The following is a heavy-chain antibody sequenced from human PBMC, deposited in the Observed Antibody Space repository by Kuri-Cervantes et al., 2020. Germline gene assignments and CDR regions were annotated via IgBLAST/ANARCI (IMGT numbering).Heavy chain of an antibody. CDR2: ISDSSSYI. Sequence: GGSLRLSCTVSGFTFSRYSMNWVRQAPGKGLEWVSFISDSSSYIYYADSLKGRFTISRDNAKNSLYLQMNYLRPEDTAVYYCARVNYDTSSGGFDLWGQGTKVTVSS. J-gene: IGHJ3*01. D-gene: IGHD3-22*01. V-gene: IGHV3-21*03. CDR1: GFTFSRYS. CDR3: ARVNYDTSSGGFDL.